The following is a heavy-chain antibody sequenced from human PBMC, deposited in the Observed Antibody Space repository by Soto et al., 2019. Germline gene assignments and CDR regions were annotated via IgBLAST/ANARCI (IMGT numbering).Heavy chain of an antibody. J-gene: IGHJ5*02. D-gene: IGHD3-22*01. V-gene: IGHV1-69*01. Sequence: QVQLVQSGAEVKKPGSSVKVSCKASGGTFSSYAISWVRQAPGQGLEWMGGIIPIFGTANYAQKFQGRVTITPDESTSTAYMELSSLRSEDTAVYYCARVGAYYYDSSGYSWFDPWGQGTLVTVSS. CDR1: GGTFSSYA. CDR3: ARVGAYYYDSSGYSWFDP. CDR2: IIPIFGTA.